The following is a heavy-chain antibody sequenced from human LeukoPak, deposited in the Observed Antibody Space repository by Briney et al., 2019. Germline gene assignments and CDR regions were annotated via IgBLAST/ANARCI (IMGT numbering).Heavy chain of an antibody. J-gene: IGHJ2*01. V-gene: IGHV4-59*01. CDR2: IYDSGST. Sequence: SETLSLTCTVSGGSISSYYWSWIRQPPGKGLEWIGYIYDSGSTNYNSSLKSRVTISVDTSKNQFSLKLSSVTAADTAVYYCARVVEAAYSWYFDLWGRGTLVTVSS. D-gene: IGHD6-13*01. CDR3: ARVVEAAYSWYFDL. CDR1: GGSISSYY.